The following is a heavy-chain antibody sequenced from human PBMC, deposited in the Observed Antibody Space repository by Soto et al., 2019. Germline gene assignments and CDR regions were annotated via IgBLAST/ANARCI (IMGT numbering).Heavy chain of an antibody. Sequence: GGSLRLSCAASGFTFSSYAMSWVRQAPGKGLEWVSAISGSGGSTYYADSVKGRFTISRDNSKNTVYLQMKGLRAEDTAVYPCAKASFSAWGSYIHFDPGGKGPLVTVPP. V-gene: IGHV3-23*01. CDR2: ISGSGGST. D-gene: IGHD7-27*01. J-gene: IGHJ5*02. CDR3: AKASFSAWGSYIHFDP. CDR1: GFTFSSYA.